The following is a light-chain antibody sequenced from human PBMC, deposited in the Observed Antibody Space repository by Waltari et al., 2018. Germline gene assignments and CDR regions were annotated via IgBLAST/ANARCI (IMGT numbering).Light chain of an antibody. J-gene: IGLJ3*02. CDR2: DVT. Sequence: QSALTQPRSVSGSPGQSVTISYTGTSSDVGGYNYVSWYQHHPGKAPKLIIYDVTKRPSGVPDRFSASKSDNTASLTISGLQAEDEADYYCCSYAGSITFWVFGGGTKLTVL. V-gene: IGLV2-11*01. CDR1: SSDVGGYNY. CDR3: CSYAGSITFWV.